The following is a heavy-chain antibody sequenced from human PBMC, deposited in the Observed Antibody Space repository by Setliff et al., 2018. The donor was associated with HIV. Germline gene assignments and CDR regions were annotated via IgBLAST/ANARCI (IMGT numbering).Heavy chain of an antibody. CDR2: ISGYTGNT. Sequence: ASVKVSCKASGYMFTSFAMHWVRQAPGQGLEWMGRISGYTGNTNFAPKFQDRVIMTMDTSMGTTYMELPSLTSDDTAVYYCARGALTQYFDFWGQGTLVTVSS. J-gene: IGHJ4*02. CDR1: GYMFTSFA. CDR3: ARGALTQYFDF. V-gene: IGHV1-18*01. D-gene: IGHD3-9*01.